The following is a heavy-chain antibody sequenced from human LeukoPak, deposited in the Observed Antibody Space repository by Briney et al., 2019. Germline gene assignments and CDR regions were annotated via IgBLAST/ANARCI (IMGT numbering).Heavy chain of an antibody. J-gene: IGHJ4*02. Sequence: GGSPRLSCAASGFTFSSYAMHWVRQAPGKGLEWVAVISYDGSNKYYADSVKGRFTISRDNSKNTLYLQMNSLRAEDTAVYYCARESSYYDSSGYYRMDYFDYWGQGTLVTVSS. CDR2: ISYDGSNK. CDR1: GFTFSSYA. V-gene: IGHV3-30*04. CDR3: ARESSYYDSSGYYRMDYFDY. D-gene: IGHD3-22*01.